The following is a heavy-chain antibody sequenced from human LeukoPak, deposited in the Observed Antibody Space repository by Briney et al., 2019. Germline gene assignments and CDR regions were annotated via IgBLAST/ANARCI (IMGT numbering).Heavy chain of an antibody. Sequence: PSETLSLTCTVSGGSISSSSYYWGWIRQPPGKGLEWIGSIYYSGSTYYNPSLKSRVTISVDTSKNQFSLKLSSVTAADTAVYYCARDNTLERVGGSCLFDPWGQGTLVTVSS. CDR3: ARDNTLERVGGSCLFDP. J-gene: IGHJ5*02. CDR1: GGSISSSSYY. D-gene: IGHD2-15*01. CDR2: IYYSGST. V-gene: IGHV4-39*07.